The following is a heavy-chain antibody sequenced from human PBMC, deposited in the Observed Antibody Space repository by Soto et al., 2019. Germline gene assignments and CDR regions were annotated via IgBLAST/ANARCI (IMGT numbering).Heavy chain of an antibody. CDR1: GGSFSGYY. CDR2: INHSGST. CDR3: ATPGIAAAGRSGGWFDP. Sequence: PSETLSLTCAVYGGSFSGYYWSWIRRPPGKGLEWIGEINHSGSTNYNPSLKSRVTISVDTSKNQFSLKLSSVTAADTAVYYCATPGIAAAGRSGGWFDPWGQGTLVTVSS. V-gene: IGHV4-34*01. J-gene: IGHJ5*02. D-gene: IGHD6-13*01.